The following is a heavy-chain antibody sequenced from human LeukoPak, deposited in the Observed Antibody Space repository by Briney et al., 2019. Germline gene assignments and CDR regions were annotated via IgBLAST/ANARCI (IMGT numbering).Heavy chain of an antibody. CDR3: ANSQMGGPDY. V-gene: IGHV3-53*01. Sequence: ETLSLTCAVYGGSFSGYYWSWVRQAPGKGLEWVSVIYSGGSTYYADSVKGRFTISRDNSKNTLYLQMNSLRAEDTAVYYCANSQMGGPDYWGQGTLVTVSS. D-gene: IGHD1-26*01. J-gene: IGHJ4*02. CDR2: IYSGGST. CDR1: GGSFSGYY.